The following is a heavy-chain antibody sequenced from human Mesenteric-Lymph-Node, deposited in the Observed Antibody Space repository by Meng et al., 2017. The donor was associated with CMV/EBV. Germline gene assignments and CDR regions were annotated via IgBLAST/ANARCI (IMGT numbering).Heavy chain of an antibody. CDR1: GFRFDDYA. D-gene: IGHD2-2*01. Sequence: GESLKISFTTSGFRFDDYAMSWVRQAPGKGLEWVGFIRSKAYGGTTDYAASVKVRFSISRDDSKTIAYLQMNSLKTEDTAVYYYARGREYYCTSSGCLTHDYWGQGTLVTVSS. CDR3: ARGREYYCTSSGCLTHDY. V-gene: IGHV3-49*04. CDR2: IRSKAYGGTT. J-gene: IGHJ4*02.